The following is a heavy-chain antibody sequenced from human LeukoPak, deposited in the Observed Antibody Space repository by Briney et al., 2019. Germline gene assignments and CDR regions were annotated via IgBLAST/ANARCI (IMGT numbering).Heavy chain of an antibody. D-gene: IGHD6-13*01. Sequence: SVKVSCKASGYTFTSYGIAWVRQAPGQGLEWMEWINGYNGDTDYAQKCQGIVTMTTYTSTNTAYMELSRLTSEDTAVYYCERDRQSGYSSTWFDNWGQGTLVTVSS. V-gene: IGHV1-18*04. CDR3: ERDRQSGYSSTWFDN. CDR2: INGYNGDT. J-gene: IGHJ5*02. CDR1: GYTFTSYG.